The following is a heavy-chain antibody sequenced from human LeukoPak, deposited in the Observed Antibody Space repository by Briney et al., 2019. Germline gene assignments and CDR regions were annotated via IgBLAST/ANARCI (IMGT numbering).Heavy chain of an antibody. J-gene: IGHJ4*02. CDR2: IQSDGINK. V-gene: IGHV3-30*02. CDR1: GFTFSSYG. CDR3: AKCPLKNSYGLIYFDC. Sequence: GGSLRLSCAASGFTFSSYGMHWVRQTPDKGLKWVAFIQSDGINKYYADSVKGRFTISRVNSKNTLYLQMDSLGAEDTAMYYCAKCPLKNSYGLIYFDCWGQGTLVTVSS. D-gene: IGHD5-18*01.